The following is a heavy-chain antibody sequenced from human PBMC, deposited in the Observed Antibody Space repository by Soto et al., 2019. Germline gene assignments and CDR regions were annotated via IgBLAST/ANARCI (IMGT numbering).Heavy chain of an antibody. CDR3: AKAMFQYDFWSGYYWDYYYYGMDV. CDR1: GFTFSSYA. J-gene: IGHJ6*02. CDR2: ISGSGGST. V-gene: IGHV3-23*01. D-gene: IGHD3-3*01. Sequence: GGSLRLSCAASGFTFSSYAMSWVRQAPGKGLEWVSAISGSGGSTYYADSVKGRFTISRDNSKNTLYLQMNSLRAEDTAVYYCAKAMFQYDFWSGYYWDYYYYGMDVWGQGTTVTVSS.